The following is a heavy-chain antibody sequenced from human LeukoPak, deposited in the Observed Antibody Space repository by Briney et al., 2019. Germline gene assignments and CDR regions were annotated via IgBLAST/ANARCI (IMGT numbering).Heavy chain of an antibody. CDR3: TRAGYSGFARYYFDY. J-gene: IGHJ4*02. D-gene: IGHD5-12*01. V-gene: IGHV3-49*04. CDR2: IRSKAYGGTT. Sequence: GGSLRLSCTASGFTFGDYAMSWVRQAPGKGLEWVGFIRSKAYGGTTEYAASVKGRFTISRDDSKSIACLQMNSLKTEDTAVYYCTRAGYSGFARYYFDYWGQGTLVTVSS. CDR1: GFTFGDYA.